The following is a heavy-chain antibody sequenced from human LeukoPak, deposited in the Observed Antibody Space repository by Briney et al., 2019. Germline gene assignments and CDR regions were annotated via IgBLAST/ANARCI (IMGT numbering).Heavy chain of an antibody. CDR1: GFTFSSYN. J-gene: IGHJ6*03. Sequence: PGGSLRPSCAASGFTFSSYNMNWVRQAPGKGLEWVSSITSSSSHIYYADSVKGRFTISRDNAKNSLYLQIDSLRAEDTAVYYCARDPYSGSYVDYYYYYYMDVWGKGTTVTISS. D-gene: IGHD6-13*01. V-gene: IGHV3-21*01. CDR2: ITSSSSHI. CDR3: ARDPYSGSYVDYYYYYYMDV.